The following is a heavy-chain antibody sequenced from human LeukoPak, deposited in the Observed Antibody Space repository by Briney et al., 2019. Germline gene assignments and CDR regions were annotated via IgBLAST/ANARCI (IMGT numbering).Heavy chain of an antibody. D-gene: IGHD3-22*01. CDR3: ARAGVWDYSDSSGYHNAAFDI. CDR1: GYTFTDYY. V-gene: IGHV1-2*02. J-gene: IGHJ3*02. Sequence: GASVKVSCKASGYTFTDYYMHWVRQAPGQGLEWMGWINPSSGGTSYAQKFQGRVTVTRDTSISTAYMDLSRLRSDDTAVYYCARAGVWDYSDSSGYHNAAFDIWGQGTMVTVSS. CDR2: INPSSGGT.